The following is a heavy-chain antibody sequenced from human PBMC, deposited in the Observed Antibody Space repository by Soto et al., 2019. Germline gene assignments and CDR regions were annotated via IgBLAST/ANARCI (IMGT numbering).Heavy chain of an antibody. D-gene: IGHD3-16*01. CDR1: GFSIRSYW. CDR2: IKEDGSEI. V-gene: IGHV3-7*01. Sequence: EVQLVESGGGLVQPGGSLRISCAVSGFSIRSYWMSWVRQAPGKGLEWVGSIKEDGSEIYYVESVRGRFTISRDSAENALHLLMNSLSAEDTGVYFCARDVGFDYVNWGQGTLVTVSS. CDR3: ARDVGFDYVN. J-gene: IGHJ4*02.